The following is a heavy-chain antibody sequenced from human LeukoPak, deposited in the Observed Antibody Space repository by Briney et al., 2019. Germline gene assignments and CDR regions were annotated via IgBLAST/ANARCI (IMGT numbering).Heavy chain of an antibody. J-gene: IGHJ6*02. Sequence: SETLSLTCTVSGGSISGYYWTWIRQPPGKGLEWIGQIHYSGKADYNPSLRSRVTISVDTSKNQMSLKLSSVTAADTAVYYCARFGVYYDMGVWGQGTTVTVS. CDR3: ARFGVYYDMGV. V-gene: IGHV4-59*01. CDR1: GGSISGYY. CDR2: IHYSGKA. D-gene: IGHD3-16*01.